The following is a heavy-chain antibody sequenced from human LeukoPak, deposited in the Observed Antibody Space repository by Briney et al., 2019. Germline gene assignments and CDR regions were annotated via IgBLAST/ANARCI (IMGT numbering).Heavy chain of an antibody. CDR1: GFTFSSYA. Sequence: PGGSLRLSCAASGFTFSSYAMNWVRQAPGKGVEWVSGISGSGVSPYYVDSVTRRFTMSRDNSKNTLYLQMNSLRAEDTAVYYCAKANSPYYYDSSGYSTFDYWGQGTLVTASS. J-gene: IGHJ4*02. CDR3: AKANSPYYYDSSGYSTFDY. V-gene: IGHV3-23*01. CDR2: ISGSGVSP. D-gene: IGHD3-22*01.